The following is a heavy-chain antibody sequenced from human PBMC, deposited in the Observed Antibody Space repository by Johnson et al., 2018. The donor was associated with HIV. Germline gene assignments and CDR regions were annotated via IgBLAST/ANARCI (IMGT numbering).Heavy chain of an antibody. CDR2: ISYDGSNK. J-gene: IGHJ3*02. Sequence: QVQLVESGGGVVRPGGSLRLSCVASGFTFDDYGMSWVRQAPGKGLEWVAVISYDGSNKYCTDSVKGRFTISRDNSKNTLYLQMNSLRAEDTAVYYCAKDSSSRMGFPGFDIWGPGTMATVSS. D-gene: IGHD2-2*01. CDR1: GFTFDDYG. V-gene: IGHV3-30*18. CDR3: AKDSSSRMGFPGFDI.